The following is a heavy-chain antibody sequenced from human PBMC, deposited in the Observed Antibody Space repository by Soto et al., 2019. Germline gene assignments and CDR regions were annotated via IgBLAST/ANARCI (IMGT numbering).Heavy chain of an antibody. Sequence: ASVKVSCKASGYTFTSYYMHWVRQAPGQGLEWIRIINPSGGSTSYAQKFKGRVTMTGDTSTSTVYMELSSLRSEDTAVYYCARDSATIFGVVIPDYWGQGTLVTVSS. CDR1: GYTFTSYY. CDR3: ARDSATIFGVVIPDY. D-gene: IGHD3-3*01. J-gene: IGHJ4*02. V-gene: IGHV1-46*01. CDR2: INPSGGST.